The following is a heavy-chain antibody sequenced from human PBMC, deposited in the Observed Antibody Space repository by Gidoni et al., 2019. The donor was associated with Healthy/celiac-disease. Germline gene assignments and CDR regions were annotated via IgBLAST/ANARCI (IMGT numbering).Heavy chain of an antibody. J-gene: IGHJ4*02. CDR1: GGSFSGYY. D-gene: IGHD2-2*01. Sequence: QVQLQQWGAGLLKPSETLSLTCAVYGGSFSGYYWSWIRQPPGKGLEWIGEINHSGSTNYNPSRKSRVTISVDTSKNQFSLKLSSVTAADTAVYYCARGGNIVVVPAAKKRDFDYWGQGTLVTVSS. CDR2: INHSGST. V-gene: IGHV4-34*01. CDR3: ARGGNIVVVPAAKKRDFDY.